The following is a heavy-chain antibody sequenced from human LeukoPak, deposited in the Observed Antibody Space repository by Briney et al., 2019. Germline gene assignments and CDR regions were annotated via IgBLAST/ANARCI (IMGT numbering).Heavy chain of an antibody. CDR3: ARERPEHYYDSSGPFDY. J-gene: IGHJ4*02. CDR1: SDSFSSFS. V-gene: IGHV4-4*07. D-gene: IGHD3-22*01. Sequence: SETLSLTCSVSSDSFSSFSWIWIRQPAGRGLECIGRIYPSGGTDYNPSLEGRLTISVDTSKNQFSLKLSSVTAADTAVYYCARERPEHYYDSSGPFDYWGQGTLVTVSS. CDR2: IYPSGGT.